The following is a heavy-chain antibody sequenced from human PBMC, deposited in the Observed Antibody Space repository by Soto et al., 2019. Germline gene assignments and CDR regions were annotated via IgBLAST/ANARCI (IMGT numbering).Heavy chain of an antibody. V-gene: IGHV3-48*02. J-gene: IGHJ5*02. CDR1: GFTFSSYS. CDR3: ARTYGTGSLNWFDP. Sequence: PGGSLRLSCAASGFTFSSYSMNWVRQAPGKGLEWVSYISSSSSTIYYADSVKGRFTISRDNAKNSLYLQMNSLRDEDTAVYYCARTYGTGSLNWFDPWGQGTLVTVSS. D-gene: IGHD3-10*01. CDR2: ISSSSSTI.